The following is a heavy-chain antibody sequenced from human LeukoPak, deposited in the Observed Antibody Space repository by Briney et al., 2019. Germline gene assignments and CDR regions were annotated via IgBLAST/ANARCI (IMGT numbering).Heavy chain of an antibody. CDR3: ARLSIVGATNFDY. CDR2: IYYSGST. V-gene: IGHV4-59*08. D-gene: IGHD1-26*01. J-gene: IGHJ4*02. CDR1: GASITSYY. Sequence: SETLSLACTVSGASITSYYWSWIRQPPGKGLEWIGYIYYSGSTTYKPSLKSRVTISVDTSKNQFSLKLSSVTAADTAVYYCARLSIVGATNFDYWGQGTLVTVSS.